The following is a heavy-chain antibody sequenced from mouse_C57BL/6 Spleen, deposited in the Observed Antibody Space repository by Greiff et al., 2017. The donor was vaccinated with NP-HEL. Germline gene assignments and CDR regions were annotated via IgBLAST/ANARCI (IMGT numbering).Heavy chain of an antibody. D-gene: IGHD1-1*01. Sequence: VQLQQPGTELVKPGASVKLSCKASGYTFTSYWMHWVKQRPGQGLEWIGNINPSNGGTNYNEKFKSKDTLTVDKSSSTAYMQLSSLTSEDSAVYYCARNYYGSRYYFDYWGQGTTLTVSS. CDR2: INPSNGGT. CDR1: GYTFTSYW. CDR3: ARNYYGSRYYFDY. J-gene: IGHJ2*01. V-gene: IGHV1-53*01.